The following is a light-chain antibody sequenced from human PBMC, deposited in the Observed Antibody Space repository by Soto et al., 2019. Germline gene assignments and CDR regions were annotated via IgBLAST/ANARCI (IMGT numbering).Light chain of an antibody. CDR3: QEYNTWPWT. CDR1: QSVNSN. Sequence: ETVMTQSPATLSVSPGERATLSCRASQSVNSNLAWYQQKLGQAPRVLIFGASTRATGIPARFSGSGSGTEFSLTINSLQSEDFAVYYCQEYNTWPWTFG. CDR2: GAS. V-gene: IGKV3-15*01. J-gene: IGKJ1*01.